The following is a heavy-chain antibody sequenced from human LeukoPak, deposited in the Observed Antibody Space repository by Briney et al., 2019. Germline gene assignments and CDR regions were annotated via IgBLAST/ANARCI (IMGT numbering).Heavy chain of an antibody. CDR1: GFTFDDYT. V-gene: IGHV3-43*01. Sequence: PGGSLRLSCAASGFTFDDYTMHWVRQAPGKGLEWVSLISWDGGSTYYADSVKGRFTISRDNSKNSLYLQMNSLRTEDTALYYCAKAGPGAQGYYYYMDVWGKGTTVTVSS. D-gene: IGHD3-10*01. CDR2: ISWDGGST. J-gene: IGHJ6*03. CDR3: AKAGPGAQGYYYYMDV.